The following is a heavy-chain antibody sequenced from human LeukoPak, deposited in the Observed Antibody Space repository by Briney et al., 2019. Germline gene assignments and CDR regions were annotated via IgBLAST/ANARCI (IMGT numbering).Heavy chain of an antibody. D-gene: IGHD2-2*02. CDR1: GFTFSSYA. J-gene: IGHJ4*02. CDR3: ARDSPLGYCSSTSCYTGAFDY. V-gene: IGHV3-30-3*01. CDR2: ISYDGSNK. Sequence: GGYLRLSCAASGFTFSSYAMHWVRQAPGQGLEWVAVISYDGSNKYYADSVKGRFTISRDNSKNTLYLQMNSLRAEDTAVYYCARDSPLGYCSSTSCYTGAFDYWGQGTLVTVSS.